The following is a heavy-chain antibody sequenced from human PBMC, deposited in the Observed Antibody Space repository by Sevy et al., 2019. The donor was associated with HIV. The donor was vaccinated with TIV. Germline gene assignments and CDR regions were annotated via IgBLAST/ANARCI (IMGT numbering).Heavy chain of an antibody. CDR2: IYHSGST. Sequence: SETLSLTCAVSGGSISSSNWWSWVRQPPGKGLEWIGEIYHSGSTNYNPSLKSRVTISVDKSKNQFSLKLSSVTAADTAVYYCARDSCSSTSCYRNYYDYGMDVWGQGTTVTVSS. V-gene: IGHV4-4*02. CDR1: GGSISSSNW. D-gene: IGHD2-2*01. CDR3: ARDSCSSTSCYRNYYDYGMDV. J-gene: IGHJ6*02.